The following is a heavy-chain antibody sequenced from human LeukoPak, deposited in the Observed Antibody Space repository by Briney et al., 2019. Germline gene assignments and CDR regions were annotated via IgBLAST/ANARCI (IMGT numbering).Heavy chain of an antibody. CDR1: GYSFTSYW. J-gene: IGHJ5*02. CDR2: IDPSDSYT. CDR3: ARHGFRESPTDNWFDP. V-gene: IGHV5-10-1*01. D-gene: IGHD5-24*01. Sequence: GESLKIFCKASGYSFTSYWISWVRQMPGEGLEWMGRIDPSDSYTNYSPSFQGHVTISADKSINTAYLQWSSLKASDTAMYYCARHGFRESPTDNWFDPWGQGTLVTVSS.